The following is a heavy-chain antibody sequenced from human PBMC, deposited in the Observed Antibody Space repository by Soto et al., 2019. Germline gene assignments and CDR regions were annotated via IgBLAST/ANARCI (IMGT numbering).Heavy chain of an antibody. D-gene: IGHD6-19*01. V-gene: IGHV3-33*01. Sequence: QVQLVESGGGVVQPGRSLTLSCAASGFTFSSYGMHWVRQAPGKGLEWVAVIWYDGSNKYYADSVKGRFTISRDNSKNTLYLQMNSLRAEDTAVYYCARDPPFGGIAVARGGDYWGQGTLVTVSS. CDR2: IWYDGSNK. J-gene: IGHJ4*02. CDR1: GFTFSSYG. CDR3: ARDPPFGGIAVARGGDY.